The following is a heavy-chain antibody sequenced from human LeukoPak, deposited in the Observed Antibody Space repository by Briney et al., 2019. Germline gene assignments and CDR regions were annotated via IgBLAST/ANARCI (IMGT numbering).Heavy chain of an antibody. V-gene: IGHV3-23*01. Sequence: PGGSLRLSCAASGFTFSSYAMSWVRQAPGKGLEWVSAISGSGGSTYYADSVKGRFTISRDNSKNTLYLQMNSLRAEDTAVYYGAKGRNTMIVVAPFDYWGQGTLVTVSS. CDR3: AKGRNTMIVVAPFDY. CDR1: GFTFSSYA. J-gene: IGHJ4*02. CDR2: ISGSGGST. D-gene: IGHD3-22*01.